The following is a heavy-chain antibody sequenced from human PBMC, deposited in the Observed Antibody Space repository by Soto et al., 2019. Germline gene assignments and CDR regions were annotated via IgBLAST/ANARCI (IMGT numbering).Heavy chain of an antibody. CDR1: GFTFSSYG. CDR3: ARPYNWHGGVGAFDI. Sequence: PGGSLRLSCAASGFTFSSYGMHWVRQAPGKGLEWVAVIWYDGSNKYYADSVKGRFTISRDNSKKTLYLQMNSLRAEDTAVYYCARPYNWHGGVGAFDIWGQGTMVTVSS. D-gene: IGHD1-20*01. V-gene: IGHV3-33*01. CDR2: IWYDGSNK. J-gene: IGHJ3*02.